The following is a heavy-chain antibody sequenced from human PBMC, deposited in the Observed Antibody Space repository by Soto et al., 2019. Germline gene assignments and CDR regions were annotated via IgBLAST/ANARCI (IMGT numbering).Heavy chain of an antibody. Sequence: SETLSLTCAVYGGSFSGYYWSWIRQPPGKGLEWIGEINHSGSTNYNPSLKGRVTISVDTSKNQFSLKLSSVTAADTAVYYCARGRIAADLWGQGTLVTVSS. D-gene: IGHD6-13*01. V-gene: IGHV4-34*01. CDR1: GGSFSGYY. CDR2: INHSGST. J-gene: IGHJ4*02. CDR3: ARGRIAADL.